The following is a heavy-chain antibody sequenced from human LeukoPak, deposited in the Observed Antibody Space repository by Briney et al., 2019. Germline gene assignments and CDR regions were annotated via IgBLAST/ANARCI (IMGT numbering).Heavy chain of an antibody. V-gene: IGHV3-48*03. CDR3: AKDSSGSFIYYYYYYMDV. J-gene: IGHJ6*03. CDR2: ISSSGSTI. Sequence: GGSLRLSCAASGFTFSSYEMNWVRQAPGKGLEWVSYISSSGSTIYYADSVKGRFTVSRDNSKNTLYLQMNSLRAEDTAVYYCAKDSSGSFIYYYYYYMDVWGKGTTVTISS. D-gene: IGHD1-26*01. CDR1: GFTFSSYE.